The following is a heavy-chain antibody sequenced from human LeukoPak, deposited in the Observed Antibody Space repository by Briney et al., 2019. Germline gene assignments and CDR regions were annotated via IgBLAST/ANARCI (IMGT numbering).Heavy chain of an antibody. CDR3: ARGPYSSGWYGFDY. Sequence: GGSLRLSCAASGFTFSDYYMSWIRQAPGKGLEWVAVISYDGSNKYYADSVKGRFTISRDNSKNTLYLQMNSLRAEDTAVYYCARGPYSSGWYGFDYWGQGTLVTVSS. CDR1: GFTFSDYY. CDR2: ISYDGSNK. D-gene: IGHD6-19*01. J-gene: IGHJ4*02. V-gene: IGHV3-30-3*01.